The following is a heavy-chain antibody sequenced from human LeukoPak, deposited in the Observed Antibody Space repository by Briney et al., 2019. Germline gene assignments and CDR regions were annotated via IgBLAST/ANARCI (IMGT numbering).Heavy chain of an antibody. CDR1: GGSISSYY. V-gene: IGHV4-59*12. CDR2: IYYSGST. D-gene: IGHD5-24*01. CDR3: ARIRRDGYNYPRYYFDY. Sequence: SETLSLTCTVSGGSISSYYWSWIRQPPGKGLEWIGYIYYSGSTNYNPSLKSRVTISVDTSKNQFSLKLSSVTAADTAVYYCARIRRDGYNYPRYYFDYWGQGTLVTVSS. J-gene: IGHJ4*02.